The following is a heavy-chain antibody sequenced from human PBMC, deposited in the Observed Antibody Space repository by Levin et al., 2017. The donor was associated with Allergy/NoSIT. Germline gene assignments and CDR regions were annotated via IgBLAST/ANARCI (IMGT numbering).Heavy chain of an antibody. CDR2: IYPGDSDT. D-gene: IGHD1-1*01. V-gene: IGHV5-51*07. CDR3: ARRGTRDYYYYMDV. CDR1: GSSFTSYW. J-gene: IGHJ6*03. Sequence: GGSLRLSCQGSGSSFTSYWIGWVHQMPGKGLEWMGIIYPGDSDTRYSPSFQGQVTISADKSISTAYLQWSSLKASDTAIYYCARRGTRDYYYYMDVWGKGTTVTVSS.